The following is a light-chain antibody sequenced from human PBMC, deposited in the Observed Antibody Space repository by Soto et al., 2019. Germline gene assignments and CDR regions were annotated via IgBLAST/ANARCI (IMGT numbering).Light chain of an antibody. CDR3: RHFGNSLWT. Sequence: EIVLTQSPGTLSLSPGERATLSCRASQSVASRNLAWYQQKSGQAPRLLIYGASSRAIHTPDRFSGSGSGTDFTLTISGLEPEDFAVYCCRHFGNSLWTFGQGTKVEI. CDR2: GAS. J-gene: IGKJ1*01. V-gene: IGKV3-20*01. CDR1: QSVASRN.